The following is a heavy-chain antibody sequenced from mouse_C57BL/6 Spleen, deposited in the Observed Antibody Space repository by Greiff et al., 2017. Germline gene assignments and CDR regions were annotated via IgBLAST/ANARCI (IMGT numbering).Heavy chain of an antibody. D-gene: IGHD1-1*01. V-gene: IGHV5-16*01. CDR1: GFTFSDYY. J-gene: IGHJ3*01. CDR2: INYDGSST. Sequence: EVQLEESEGGLVQPGSSMKLSCTASGFTFSDYYMAWVRQVPEKGLEWVANINYDGSSTNYLDSLKSRFIISRDNAKNILYLKMSSLKSEDTATYDCAREGGYYYGSSYVGWFAYWGQGTLVTVSA. CDR3: AREGGYYYGSSYVGWFAY.